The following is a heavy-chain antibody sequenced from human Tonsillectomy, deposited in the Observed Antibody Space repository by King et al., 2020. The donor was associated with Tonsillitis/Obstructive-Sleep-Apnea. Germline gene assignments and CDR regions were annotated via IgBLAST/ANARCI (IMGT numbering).Heavy chain of an antibody. D-gene: IGHD3-3*01. J-gene: IGHJ4*02. Sequence: VQLVESGGGLVQPGGSLRLSCAASKFTFSSYEMNWVRQAPGKGLEWVSYISSSGSTIYYADSVKGRFTVSRDNAKNSLYLQMNSLRAEDTVLYYCARAENFWSAPFDYWGQGTLVTVSS. V-gene: IGHV3-48*03. CDR1: KFTFSSYE. CDR2: ISSSGSTI. CDR3: ARAENFWSAPFDY.